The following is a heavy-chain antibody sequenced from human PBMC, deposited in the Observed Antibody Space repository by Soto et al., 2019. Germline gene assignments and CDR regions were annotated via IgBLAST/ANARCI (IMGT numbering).Heavy chain of an antibody. CDR2: ISAYNGTT. V-gene: IGHV1-18*01. J-gene: IGHJ4*01. D-gene: IGHD5-12*01. Sequence: QVQVVQSGAEVTKPGASVTVSCKTSGFKFTIYGITWVRQAPGQGLEWMGWISAYNGTTNYARNFQGRITLTTDTSTSKAYMEMRSLRSDDTAVYYCARDLVSYSVYDGINNWGHGTLVTVSS. CDR1: GFKFTIYG. CDR3: ARDLVSYSVYDGINN.